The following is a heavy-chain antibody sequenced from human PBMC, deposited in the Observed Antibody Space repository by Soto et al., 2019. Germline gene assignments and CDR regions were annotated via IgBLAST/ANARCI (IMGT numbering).Heavy chain of an antibody. J-gene: IGHJ6*02. Sequence: QLQLEESGGGVVQPGRSLRLSCAASASTVSNYMMHWVRQAPGKGLEWVAFISYDGSNSNYADFVEGRFTISRDNPKNMLYLQLSSLRPDDTAVYYCAGGDNYYALGVWGQGTTVTVSS. CDR2: ISYDGSNS. CDR1: ASTVSNYM. D-gene: IGHD2-15*01. V-gene: IGHV3-30*04. CDR3: AGGDNYYALGV.